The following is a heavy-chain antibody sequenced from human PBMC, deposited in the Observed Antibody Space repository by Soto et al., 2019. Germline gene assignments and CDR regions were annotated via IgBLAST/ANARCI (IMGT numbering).Heavy chain of an antibody. V-gene: IGHV3-30-3*01. J-gene: IGHJ4*02. D-gene: IGHD3-22*01. CDR3: ARDQGLTPSGYYPGY. CDR1: GFTFSSYA. CDR2: ISYDGSNK. Sequence: QVQLVESGGGVVQPGRSLRLSCAASGFTFSSYAMHWVRQAPGKGLEWVAVISYDGSNKYYADSVKGLFTISRDNSKNTLYLQMNSLRAEDTAVYYCARDQGLTPSGYYPGYWGQGTLVTVSS.